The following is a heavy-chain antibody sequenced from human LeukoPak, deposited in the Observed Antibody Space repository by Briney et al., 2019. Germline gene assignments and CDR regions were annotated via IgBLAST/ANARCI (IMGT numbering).Heavy chain of an antibody. V-gene: IGHV1-69*05. CDR1: ADTFSSYA. Sequence: SVKVSCKASADTFSSYAISWVRQAPGQGLEWMGGIIPIFGTANYAQKFQGRVTITTDESTSTAYMELSSLRSEDTAVYYCARESGDGYNSYFDYWGQGTLVTVSS. CDR3: ARESGDGYNSYFDY. CDR2: IIPIFGTA. D-gene: IGHD5-24*01. J-gene: IGHJ4*02.